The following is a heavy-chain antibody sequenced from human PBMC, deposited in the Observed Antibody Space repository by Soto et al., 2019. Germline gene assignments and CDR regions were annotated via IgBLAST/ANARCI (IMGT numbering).Heavy chain of an antibody. V-gene: IGHV3-30-3*01. CDR2: ISYDGSNK. Sequence: QVQLVESGGGVVQPGRSLRLSCAASGFTFSSYAMHWVRQAPGKGLEWVAVISYDGSNKYYADSVKGRFTISRDNSKNRLYLQMNSLRAEDTAVYYCASNVYCSGGSCYGAGYWGQGTLVTVSS. J-gene: IGHJ4*02. D-gene: IGHD2-15*01. CDR1: GFTFSSYA. CDR3: ASNVYCSGGSCYGAGY.